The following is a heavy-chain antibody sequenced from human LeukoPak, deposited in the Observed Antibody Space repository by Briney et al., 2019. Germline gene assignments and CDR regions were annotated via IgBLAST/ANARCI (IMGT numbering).Heavy chain of an antibody. J-gene: IGHJ4*02. CDR2: INHSGST. CDR3: ARGGLRDYVWGSYRYYFDY. D-gene: IGHD3-16*02. CDR1: GGSFSGYY. V-gene: IGHV4-34*01. Sequence: SETLSLTCAVYGGSFSGYYWSWIRQPPGKGLEWIGEINHSGSTNYNPSHKSRVTISVDTSKNQFSLKLSSVTAADTAVYYCARGGLRDYVWGSYRYYFDYWGQGTLVTVSS.